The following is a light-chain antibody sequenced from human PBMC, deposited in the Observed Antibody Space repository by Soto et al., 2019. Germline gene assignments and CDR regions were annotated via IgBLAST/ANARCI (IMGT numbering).Light chain of an antibody. CDR3: QSYDSLSAYV. CDR1: SSNIGAGYD. Sequence: QLVLTQPPSVSGAPGQRVTISCTGTSSNIGAGYDVHWYQHLPGRAPKLLLYGNNRPSGVPDRFSGSKSGTSASLAITGLQAEDEADYYCQSYDSLSAYVFGTGTKLTVL. J-gene: IGLJ1*01. V-gene: IGLV1-40*01. CDR2: GN.